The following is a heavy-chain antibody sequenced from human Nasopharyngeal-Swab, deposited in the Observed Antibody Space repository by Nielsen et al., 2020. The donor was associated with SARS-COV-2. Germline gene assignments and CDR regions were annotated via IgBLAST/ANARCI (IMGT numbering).Heavy chain of an antibody. CDR2: INHSGSI. Sequence: SETLSRTCAVYGGSFSGYYWSWIRQSPGKGLEWIGEINHSGSINYNLSLKSRVTISVETSKNQFSLKLSSVTAADTAVYYCARGRGITVTTPSPVFDYWGQGTLVTVSS. J-gene: IGHJ4*02. V-gene: IGHV4-34*01. CDR1: GGSFSGYY. CDR3: ARGRGITVTTPSPVFDY. D-gene: IGHD1-20*01.